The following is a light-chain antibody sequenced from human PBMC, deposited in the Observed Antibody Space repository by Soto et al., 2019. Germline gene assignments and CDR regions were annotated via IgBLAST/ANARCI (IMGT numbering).Light chain of an antibody. J-gene: IGKJ1*01. CDR1: RSISDW. CDR3: LQYSSHSWT. Sequence: DIQMTQSPSSLSPSFGGMGTIACRASRSISDWLAWYQQKPGKAPELLIFDASNLKSGVSSRFSGSGSGTEFTLTISRLQPDDVATYYCLQYSSHSWTFGQGTKVDIK. V-gene: IGKV1-5*01. CDR2: DAS.